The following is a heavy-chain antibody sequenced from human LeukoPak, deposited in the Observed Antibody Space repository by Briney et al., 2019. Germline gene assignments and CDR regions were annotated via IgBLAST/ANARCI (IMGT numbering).Heavy chain of an antibody. J-gene: IGHJ3*02. CDR2: INHSGST. V-gene: IGHV4-34*01. CDR3: ASSSGDILTGLFSGDAFDI. CDR1: GGSFSGYY. Sequence: ASETLSLTCAVYGGSFSGYYWSWIRQPPGKGLEWIGEINHSGSTNYNPSLKSRVTISVDTSKNQFSLKLSSVTAADTAVYYCASSSGDILTGLFSGDAFDIWGQGTMVTVSS. D-gene: IGHD3-9*01.